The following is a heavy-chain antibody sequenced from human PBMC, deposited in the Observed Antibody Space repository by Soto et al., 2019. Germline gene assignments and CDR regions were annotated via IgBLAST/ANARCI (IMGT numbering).Heavy chain of an antibody. CDR1: GYSFTDYH. V-gene: IGHV1-2*04. CDR2: INPKSGGT. CDR3: ARGDSTDCSNGVCSFFYNHDMDV. J-gene: IGHJ6*02. Sequence: ASVKVSCKASGYSFTDYHIHWVRQAPGQGLEWLGRINPKSGGTSTAQKLQGWVTMTTDTSISTASMVLTRLTSDDTAIYYCARGDSTDCSNGVCSFFYNHDMDVWGQGTTVTVSS. D-gene: IGHD2-8*01.